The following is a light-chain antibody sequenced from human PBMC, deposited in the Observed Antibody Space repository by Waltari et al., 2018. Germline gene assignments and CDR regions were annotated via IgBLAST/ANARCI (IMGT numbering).Light chain of an antibody. CDR2: KAS. V-gene: IGKV1-5*03. Sequence: DIQMTQSPSTLSASVGDRVTMTCRASPTISTWLAWYQQKPGKAPKLLIYKASSLETGVPSRFSGSGSGTEFTLTISSLQPDDCATYYCQQHGNHSPYTSGQGTKLEIK. CDR1: PTISTW. CDR3: QQHGNHSPYT. J-gene: IGKJ2*01.